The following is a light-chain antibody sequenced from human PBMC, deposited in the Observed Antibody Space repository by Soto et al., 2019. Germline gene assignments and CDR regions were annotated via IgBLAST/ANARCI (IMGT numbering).Light chain of an antibody. J-gene: IGKJ1*01. Sequence: EIVLTQSPGTLSLSPGERATLSCRASQSVSSSYLAWYQQKPGQAPRLLIYGASSRATGIPDRFSGSGSGTDFTLTISRLEPEDFAVYYCQQYGSLPWTFGQGTKVE. CDR3: QQYGSLPWT. CDR2: GAS. V-gene: IGKV3-20*01. CDR1: QSVSSSY.